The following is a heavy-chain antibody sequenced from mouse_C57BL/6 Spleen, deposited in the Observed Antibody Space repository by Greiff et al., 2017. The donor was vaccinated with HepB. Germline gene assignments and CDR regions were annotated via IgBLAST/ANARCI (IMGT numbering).Heavy chain of an antibody. V-gene: IGHV7-3*01. CDR1: GFTFTDYY. D-gene: IGHD4-1*01. Sequence: EVKLMESGGGLVQPGGSLSLSCAASGFTFTDYYMSWVRQPPGKALEWLGFIRNKANGYTTEYSASVKGPFTISRDNSQSILYLQMNALRAEDSATYYCARSLGRGYFDYWGQGTTLTVSS. J-gene: IGHJ2*01. CDR3: ARSLGRGYFDY. CDR2: IRNKANGYTT.